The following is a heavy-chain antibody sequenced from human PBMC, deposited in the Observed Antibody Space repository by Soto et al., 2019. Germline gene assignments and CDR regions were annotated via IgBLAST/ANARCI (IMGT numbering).Heavy chain of an antibody. J-gene: IGHJ5*01. V-gene: IGHV4-39*01. CDR3: ARLIGNSWLDS. CDR2: IYYSGST. Sequence: PSETLSLTCIVSGDTIRSSTYYWGWIRQPPGKGLEWIGSIYYSGSTYYNPSLNSRISINPDTSNNQVSLQLNSVTPDDTAVYYCARLIGNSWLDSWGQGTLVTVSS. D-gene: IGHD1-26*01. CDR1: GDTIRSSTYY.